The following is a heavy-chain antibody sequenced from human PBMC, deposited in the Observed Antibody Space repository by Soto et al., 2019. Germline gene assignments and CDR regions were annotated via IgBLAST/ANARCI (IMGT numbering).Heavy chain of an antibody. CDR1: GFTFSSYD. Sequence: GGSLRLSCAASGFTFSSYDMHWVRQATGKGLEWVSAIGTAGDTYYPGSVKGRFTISRENAKNSLYLQMNSLRAEDTAVYYCARGGIAAAGYYFDYWGQGTLVTVSS. J-gene: IGHJ4*02. V-gene: IGHV3-13*01. CDR3: ARGGIAAAGYYFDY. D-gene: IGHD6-13*01. CDR2: IGTAGDT.